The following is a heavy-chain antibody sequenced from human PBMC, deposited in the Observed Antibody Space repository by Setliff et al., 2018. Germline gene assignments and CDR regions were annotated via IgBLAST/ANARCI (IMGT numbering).Heavy chain of an antibody. J-gene: IGHJ6*03. V-gene: IGHV4-4*08. CDR1: GGSISSYY. CDR2: IYTSGST. Sequence: SETLSLTCTVSGGSISSYYWSWIRQPPWKGLEWIGYIYTSGSTNYNPSLKSRVTISLDTSKNQFSLKLSSVTAADTAVYYCARWRVRDSGYYPRLSYMDVWGKGTTVTVSS. CDR3: ARWRVRDSGYYPRLSYMDV. D-gene: IGHD3-22*01.